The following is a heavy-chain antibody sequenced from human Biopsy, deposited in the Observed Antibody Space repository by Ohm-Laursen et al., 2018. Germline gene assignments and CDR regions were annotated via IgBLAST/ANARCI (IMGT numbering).Heavy chain of an antibody. V-gene: IGHV3-74*01. D-gene: IGHD7-27*01. J-gene: IGHJ4*02. Sequence: SLRLSCTASEFIFSRFWMYWVRQAPGKGLVWVSRINSDGSSTNYADAVKGRFTISRDNSKNTLYLQMNNLRAEDTAVFYCAKDLRNNNWGVENWGQGTLVTVSS. CDR1: EFIFSRFW. CDR3: AKDLRNNNWGVEN. CDR2: INSDGSST.